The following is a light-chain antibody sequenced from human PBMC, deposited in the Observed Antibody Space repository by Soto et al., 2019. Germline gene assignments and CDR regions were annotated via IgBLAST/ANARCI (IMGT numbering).Light chain of an antibody. CDR1: SSDVGGSNF. Sequence: QSVLAQPASVSDSPGQSITISCTGTSSDVGGSNFVSWYQQHPGKPPKLIIYDVANRPSGVSNRFSGSKSGSTASLIISRLTTEDEADYYCVSYTSSTNYVFGNGKKVTV. CDR3: VSYTSSTNYV. V-gene: IGLV2-14*03. J-gene: IGLJ1*01. CDR2: DVA.